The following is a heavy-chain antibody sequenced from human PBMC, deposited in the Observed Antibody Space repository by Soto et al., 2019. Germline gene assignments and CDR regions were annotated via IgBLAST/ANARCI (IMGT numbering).Heavy chain of an antibody. V-gene: IGHV3-30*03. D-gene: IGHD3-10*01. J-gene: IGHJ4*02. Sequence: QVQLVESGGGVVQPGRSLRLSCAASGFTVSSYGMHWVRQAPGKGLEWVAVISRDGGTQYYAASVKGRFTISKDNSRNTLFLEMNSLRGDDMAVYYCTGEVASGYWGQGNLVTVSS. CDR1: GFTVSSYG. CDR3: TGEVASGY. CDR2: ISRDGGTQ.